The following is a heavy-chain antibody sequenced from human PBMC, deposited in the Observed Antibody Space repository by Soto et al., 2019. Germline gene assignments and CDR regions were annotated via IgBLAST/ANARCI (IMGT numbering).Heavy chain of an antibody. CDR3: ARDTLYRERSSYYRHVIFDI. Sequence: QVRLVQSGPEVKRSGSSVKVSCMASGGTFRSYGISWVRQAPGQGLEWMGGIIVMLGPVNYAKKFQGRVTIIADTSTSPTTAPMDLSGLTPDDTAIYYCARDTLYRERSSYYRHVIFDIWGQGTLVTVSS. J-gene: IGHJ3*02. CDR2: IIVMLGPV. V-gene: IGHV1-69*06. D-gene: IGHD3-3*01. CDR1: GGTFRSYG.